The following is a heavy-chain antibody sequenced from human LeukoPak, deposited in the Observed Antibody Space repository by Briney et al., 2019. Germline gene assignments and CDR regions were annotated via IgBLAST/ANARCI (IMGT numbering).Heavy chain of an antibody. J-gene: IGHJ6*02. CDR2: IWYDGSNK. Sequence: GRSLRLSCAPSGFTFSSYGMHWVRQAPGKGLEWVAVIWYDGSNKYYADSVKGRFTISRDNSKNTLYLQMNSLRAEDTAVYYCARERAGPYYYGMDVWGQGTTVTVSS. CDR1: GFTFSSYG. V-gene: IGHV3-33*01. CDR3: ARERAGPYYYGMDV.